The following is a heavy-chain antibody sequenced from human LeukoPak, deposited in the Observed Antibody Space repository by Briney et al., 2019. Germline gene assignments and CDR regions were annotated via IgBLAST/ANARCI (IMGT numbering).Heavy chain of an antibody. D-gene: IGHD6-13*01. V-gene: IGHV4-4*07. CDR2: IYTSGTT. Sequence: SETLSLTCTVAGGSISSYYWSWIRQPAGQGLEWIGRIYTSGTTNYNPSLKSRVTMSVDTSKNQFSLKLSSVTAADTAVYYCARVKVWGGYDSSSWYDAFDIWGQGTMITVSS. CDR1: GGSISSYY. J-gene: IGHJ3*02. CDR3: ARVKVWGGYDSSSWYDAFDI.